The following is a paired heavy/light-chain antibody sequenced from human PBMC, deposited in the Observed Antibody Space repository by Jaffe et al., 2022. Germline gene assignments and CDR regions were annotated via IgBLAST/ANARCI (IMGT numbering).Heavy chain of an antibody. V-gene: IGHV3-30*02. Sequence: QVQLVESGGGVVQPGGSLRLSCAASGFTFSSHGIHWVRQAPGKGLEWVAFIHSDGSHKYYVDSVKGRFTISRDNSKNTLFLQMNSLRAEDTAVYYCAKDRGAMAGHSDYWGQGTLVTVSS. J-gene: IGHJ4*02. D-gene: IGHD6-19*01. CDR2: IHSDGSHK. CDR3: AKDRGAMAGHSDY. CDR1: GFTFSSHG.
Light chain of an antibody. CDR2: GAS. CDR3: QQFVSSPPWT. CDR1: QTVTTY. Sequence: EIVLTQSPGTLSLSPGERATLSCRASQTVTTYLAWYQQKPGQAPRLLIFGASSRATGIPDRFSGSGSGTDFTLTISRLEPEDFAVYYCQQFVSSPPWTFGQGTKVEIK. V-gene: IGKV3-20*01. J-gene: IGKJ1*01.